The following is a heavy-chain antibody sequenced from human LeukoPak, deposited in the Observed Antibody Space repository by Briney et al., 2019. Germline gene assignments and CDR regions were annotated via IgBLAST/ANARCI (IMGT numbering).Heavy chain of an antibody. J-gene: IGHJ6*02. CDR3: ARSIGLTGEAVHV. V-gene: IGHV3-11*01. Sequence: GGSLRLSCAASGFTFSDYNMNWVRQAPGKGLEWVSYITNSGSTIHYPDSVKGRFTISRDNAKNSLYLQMNSLRAEDTAVYYCARSIGLTGEAVHVWGQGTTVTVSS. CDR2: ITNSGSTI. D-gene: IGHD3-9*01. CDR1: GFTFSDYN.